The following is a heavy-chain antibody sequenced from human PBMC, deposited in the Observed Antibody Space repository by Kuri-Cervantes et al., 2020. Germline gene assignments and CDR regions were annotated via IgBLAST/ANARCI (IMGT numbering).Heavy chain of an antibody. CDR1: GFTFSSYG. Sequence: LSLTCAASGFTFSSYGMHWVRQAPGKGLEWVAVISYDGSNKYYADSVKGRFTISRDNSKNTLYLQMNSLRAEDTAVYYCARGREGGSSWYPADAFDIWGQGTMVTVSS. CDR3: ARGREGGSSWYPADAFDI. CDR2: ISYDGSNK. D-gene: IGHD6-13*01. J-gene: IGHJ3*02. V-gene: IGHV3-30*03.